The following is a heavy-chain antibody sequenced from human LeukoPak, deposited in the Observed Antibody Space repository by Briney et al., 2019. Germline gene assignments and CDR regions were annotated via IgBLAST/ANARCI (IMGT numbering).Heavy chain of an antibody. CDR3: AHTSGYCSSTSCYRVWFDP. Sequence: GASVKVSCKASGYTFTSYGISWVRQAPGQGLEWMGWISAYNGNTNYAQKLQGRVTMATDTSTSTAYMELRSLRSDDTAVYYCAHTSGYCSSTSCYRVWFDPWGQGTLVTVSS. D-gene: IGHD2-2*01. CDR2: ISAYNGNT. CDR1: GYTFTSYG. J-gene: IGHJ5*02. V-gene: IGHV1-18*01.